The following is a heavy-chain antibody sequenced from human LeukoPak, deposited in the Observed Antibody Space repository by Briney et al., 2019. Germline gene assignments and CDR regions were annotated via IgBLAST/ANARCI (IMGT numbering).Heavy chain of an antibody. V-gene: IGHV5-51*01. CDR2: VYPGDSDT. CDR3: ARQVSDQTVRSHFDY. D-gene: IGHD1-14*01. Sequence: GESLKISWKGSGYSFTTYWIGWVRQMPGKGLEWMGIVYPGDSDTRYSPSFQGQVTISADKSISTAYLQWSSLKASDTAMYYCARQVSDQTVRSHFDYWGQGTLVTVSS. J-gene: IGHJ4*02. CDR1: GYSFTTYW.